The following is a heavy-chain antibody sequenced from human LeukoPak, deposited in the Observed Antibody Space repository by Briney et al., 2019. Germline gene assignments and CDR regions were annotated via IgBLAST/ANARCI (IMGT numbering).Heavy chain of an antibody. D-gene: IGHD3-16*02. CDR3: ARDRGPKLGGVIGY. CDR1: GFPFSGYW. CDR2: IKQDGSEK. V-gene: IGHV3-7*03. Sequence: GGSLRLSCVASGFPFSGYWMSWVRQAPGKGLEWVANIKQDGSEKYYVDSVKGRFTISRDNAKNSLYLQMNSLRAEDTAVYYCARDRGPKLGGVIGYWGQGTLVTVSS. J-gene: IGHJ4*02.